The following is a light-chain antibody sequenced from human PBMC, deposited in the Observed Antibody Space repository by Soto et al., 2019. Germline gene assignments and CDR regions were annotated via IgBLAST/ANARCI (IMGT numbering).Light chain of an antibody. CDR2: KAS. V-gene: IGKV1-5*03. Sequence: DIQMTQSPSTLSTSVGDRVTITCRASQSISNWLAWYQQKPGKAPKLLIYKASTLESGVPSRFSGSGSGTEFTLTISSLQPDDFATYYCQQYKSYAYSFGQGPKLEIK. CDR3: QQYKSYAYS. J-gene: IGKJ2*03. CDR1: QSISNW.